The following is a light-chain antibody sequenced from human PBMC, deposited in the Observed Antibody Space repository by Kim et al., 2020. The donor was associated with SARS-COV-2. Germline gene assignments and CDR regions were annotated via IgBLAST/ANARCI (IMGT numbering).Light chain of an antibody. CDR3: QQYNKWMYT. V-gene: IGKV3D-15*01. CDR1: QSVSSN. Sequence: SVSPGERANLSCKASQSVSSNLAWYQKKPGQAPRLVIYGASTRAAGVPARFSGRVSGAEFTLTISNMQPEDCAVYYCQQYNKWMYTFGQGTKVEI. J-gene: IGKJ2*01. CDR2: GAS.